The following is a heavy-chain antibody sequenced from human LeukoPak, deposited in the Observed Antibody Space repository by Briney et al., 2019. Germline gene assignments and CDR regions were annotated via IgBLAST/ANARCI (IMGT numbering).Heavy chain of an antibody. CDR3: AKGGGNWYFDL. Sequence: GGSLRLSCAASGFTFSSYAVSRVRQAPGKGLEWVSSISGSGGSTYYADSVKGRFTISRDNSKNTLYLQVNSLRAEDTAVYYCAKGGGNWYFDLWGRGALVTVSS. CDR1: GFTFSSYA. V-gene: IGHV3-23*01. J-gene: IGHJ2*01. CDR2: ISGSGGST. D-gene: IGHD3-16*01.